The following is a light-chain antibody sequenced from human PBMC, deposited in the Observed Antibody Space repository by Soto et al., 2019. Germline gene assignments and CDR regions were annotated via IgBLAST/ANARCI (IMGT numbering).Light chain of an antibody. CDR3: QKYNNAPLLA. CDR1: QGISIY. Sequence: DIQMTQSPSSLSASVGDRVTITCRASQGISIYLAWYQQKPGKVPKLLIYAASTLQSGVPSRFSGSGSGTDFTLTISSLQPEDVATYYCQKYNNAPLLAFGGGTKVEIK. CDR2: AAS. J-gene: IGKJ4*01. V-gene: IGKV1-27*01.